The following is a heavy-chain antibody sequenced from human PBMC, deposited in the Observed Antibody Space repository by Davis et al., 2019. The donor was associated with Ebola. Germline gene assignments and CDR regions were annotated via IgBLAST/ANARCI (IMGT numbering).Heavy chain of an antibody. CDR2: IYYSGST. Sequence: MPGGSLRLSCTVSGGSISSYYWSWIRQPPGKGLEWIGYIYYSGSTNYNPSLKSQVTISVDTSKNQFSLKLSSVTAADTAVYYRARDNSGYDPKTLRYYYYGMDVWGQGTTVTVSS. V-gene: IGHV4-59*01. CDR1: GGSISSYY. CDR3: ARDNSGYDPKTLRYYYYGMDV. J-gene: IGHJ6*02. D-gene: IGHD5-12*01.